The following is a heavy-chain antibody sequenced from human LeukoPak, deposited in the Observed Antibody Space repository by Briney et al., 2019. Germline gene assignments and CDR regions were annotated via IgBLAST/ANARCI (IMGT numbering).Heavy chain of an antibody. CDR2: IDTSDSFM. CDR1: GYTFTTYR. Sequence: AESLKISCKASGYTFTTYRISWVRQMPGKGLEWMGTIDTSDSFMNYSPSFQGPVTISADRSISTAYLQWSSLKASDTAMYYCARHGRSYGSGSYYDYWGQGTLVTVSS. V-gene: IGHV5-10-1*01. CDR3: ARHGRSYGSGSYYDY. J-gene: IGHJ4*02. D-gene: IGHD3-10*01.